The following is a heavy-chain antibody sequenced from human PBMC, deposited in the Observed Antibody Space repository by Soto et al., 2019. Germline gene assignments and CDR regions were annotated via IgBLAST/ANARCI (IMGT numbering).Heavy chain of an antibody. V-gene: IGHV1-69*01. CDR3: ASGHYYDSTGYYPAEYLQH. Sequence: QVQLVQSGAEVKKPGSSVKVSCKASGGTFSSYAISWVRQAPGQGLEWMAGIIPFFDTANYAPKFQGRATISADESTSTAYMELNSLRFEDTAVYYCASGHYYDSTGYYPAEYLQHWGQGTLVTVSS. D-gene: IGHD3-22*01. CDR1: GGTFSSYA. J-gene: IGHJ1*01. CDR2: IIPFFDTA.